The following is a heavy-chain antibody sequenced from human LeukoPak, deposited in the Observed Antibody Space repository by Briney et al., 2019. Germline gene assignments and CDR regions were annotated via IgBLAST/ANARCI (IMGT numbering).Heavy chain of an antibody. CDR1: GGSISSYY. D-gene: IGHD2-2*02. V-gene: IGHV4-4*07. Sequence: PSETLSLTCTVSGGSISSYYWSWIRQPAGKGLEWIGRIYTSGSTNYNPSLKSQVTMSVDTSKNQFSLKLSSVTAADTAVYYCARGGCSSTSCYNGFYYYYMDVWGKGTTVTVSS. CDR2: IYTSGST. CDR3: ARGGCSSTSCYNGFYYYYMDV. J-gene: IGHJ6*03.